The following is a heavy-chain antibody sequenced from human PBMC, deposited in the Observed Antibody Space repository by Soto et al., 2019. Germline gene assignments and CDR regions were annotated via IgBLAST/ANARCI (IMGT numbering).Heavy chain of an antibody. Sequence: SETLSLTCTVSGGSISSGDDYWSWIRQPPGKGLEWIGYIYYSGSAYYNPSLKSRVTISVDTSKNQFSLKLSSVTAADTAVYYCARVRTVYYYDSDPDAFDIWGQGTMVTVSS. CDR1: GGSISSGDDY. J-gene: IGHJ3*02. D-gene: IGHD3-22*01. CDR3: ARVRTVYYYDSDPDAFDI. V-gene: IGHV4-30-4*01. CDR2: IYYSGSA.